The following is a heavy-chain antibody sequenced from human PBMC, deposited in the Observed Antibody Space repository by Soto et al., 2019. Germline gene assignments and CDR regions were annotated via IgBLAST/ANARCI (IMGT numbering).Heavy chain of an antibody. D-gene: IGHD6-19*01. CDR3: AHLAVDGIGRDFFDF. V-gene: IGHV2-5*02. Sequence: RGVGVGWIRQPPGKALEWLALIYWDDDKRYSPSLKSRLTITKDTSKNQVVLTMTNMDPVDTATYYCAHLAVDGIGRDFFDFWGQGTLVTVSS. J-gene: IGHJ4*02. CDR2: IYWDDDK. CDR1: RGVG.